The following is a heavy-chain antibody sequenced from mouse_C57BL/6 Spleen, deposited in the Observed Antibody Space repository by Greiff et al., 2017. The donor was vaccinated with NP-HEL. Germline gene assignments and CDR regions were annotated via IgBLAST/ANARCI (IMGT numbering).Heavy chain of an antibody. CDR2: ISGGGGNT. J-gene: IGHJ4*01. CDR1: GFTFSSYT. V-gene: IGHV5-9*01. D-gene: IGHD2-4*01. Sequence: EVMLVESGGGLVKPGGSLKLSCAASGFTFSSYTMSWVRQTPEKRLEWVATISGGGGNTYYPDSVKGRFTISRDNAKNTLYLQMSSLRSEDTALYYCARYDYDRAMDYWGQGTSVTVSS. CDR3: ARYDYDRAMDY.